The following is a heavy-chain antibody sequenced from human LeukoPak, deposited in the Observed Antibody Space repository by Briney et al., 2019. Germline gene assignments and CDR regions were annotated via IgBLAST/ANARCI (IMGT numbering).Heavy chain of an antibody. CDR2: IKQDGSDK. V-gene: IGHV3-7*05. Sequence: GGSLGLSCTASGFTFSSSWMSWVRQAPGKGLEWVANIKQDGSDKYYVDSVKGRFTISRDNAKNSLYLQMDSLRAEDTAVYYCARGPLSRPFDYWGQGTLVTVSS. CDR3: ARGPLSRPFDY. CDR1: GFTFSSSW. J-gene: IGHJ4*02. D-gene: IGHD2-15*01.